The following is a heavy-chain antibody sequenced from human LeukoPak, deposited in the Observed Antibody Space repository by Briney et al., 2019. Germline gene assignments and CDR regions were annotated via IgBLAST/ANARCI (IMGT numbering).Heavy chain of an antibody. CDR1: KFTFSHYG. J-gene: IGHJ4*02. CDR3: VKEYHSRGFGAYFDY. D-gene: IGHD3-3*01. V-gene: IGHV3-30*18. CDR2: ISSDGSIK. Sequence: GGSLRLSCTASKFTFSHYGMQWVRQAPGKGLEWVAVISSDGSIKVYADSVKGRFTLSGDNSINTVDLQMNSLRAEDTAVYYCVKEYHSRGFGAYFDYWGQGTLVTVSS.